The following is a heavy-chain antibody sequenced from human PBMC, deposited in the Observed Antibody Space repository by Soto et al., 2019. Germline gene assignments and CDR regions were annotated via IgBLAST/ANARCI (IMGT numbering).Heavy chain of an antibody. Sequence: ASVKVSCKASGYTFTSYGISWVRQAPGQGLEWMGWISAYNGNTNYAQKLQGRVTMTTDTSTSTAYMELRSLRSDDTAVYYCARKDYYDSGGSRRDFDYWGQGTLVTVSS. V-gene: IGHV1-18*01. CDR2: ISAYNGNT. D-gene: IGHD3-22*01. CDR1: GYTFTSYG. J-gene: IGHJ4*02. CDR3: ARKDYYDSGGSRRDFDY.